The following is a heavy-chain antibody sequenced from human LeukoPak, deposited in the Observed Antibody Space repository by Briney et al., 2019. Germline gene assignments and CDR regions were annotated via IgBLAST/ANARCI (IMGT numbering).Heavy chain of an antibody. Sequence: PSETLSLTCAVYGGSFSGYYWSWIRQPPGKGLEWIGEINHSGSTSYNPSLKSRVTISVDTSKNQFSLKLSSVTAADTAVYYCARGGVGTTTNLDYWGQGTLVTVSS. CDR1: GGSFSGYY. CDR2: INHSGST. CDR3: ARGGVGTTTNLDY. V-gene: IGHV4-34*01. J-gene: IGHJ4*02. D-gene: IGHD1-1*01.